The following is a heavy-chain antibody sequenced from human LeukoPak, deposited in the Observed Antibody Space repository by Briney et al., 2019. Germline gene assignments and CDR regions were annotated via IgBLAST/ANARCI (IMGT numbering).Heavy chain of an antibody. CDR2: IYYSGNT. CDR1: GGSISSYY. Sequence: TSETLSLTCTVSGGSISSYYWSWIRQPPGKGLEWIGYIYYSGNTNYNPSLKSRVTISVDTSKNQLSLKLSSVTAADTAVYYCARVTGYMVEDYFDSWGQGTLVTVSS. D-gene: IGHD6-13*01. V-gene: IGHV4-59*01. CDR3: ARVTGYMVEDYFDS. J-gene: IGHJ4*02.